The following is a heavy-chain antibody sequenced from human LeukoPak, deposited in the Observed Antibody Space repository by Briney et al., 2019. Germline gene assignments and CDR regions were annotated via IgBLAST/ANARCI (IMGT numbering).Heavy chain of an antibody. V-gene: IGHV3-53*05. J-gene: IGHJ6*03. Sequence: GGSLRLSCAASGFTVSSNYMSWVRQAPGKGLEWVSVIYSGGSTYYADSVKGRFTISRDNSKNTLYLQMNSLRSDDTAVYYCARDPGYSPPPGYYYYMDVWGKGTTVTVSS. CDR3: ARDPGYSPPPGYYYYMDV. CDR1: GFTVSSNY. D-gene: IGHD6-13*01. CDR2: IYSGGST.